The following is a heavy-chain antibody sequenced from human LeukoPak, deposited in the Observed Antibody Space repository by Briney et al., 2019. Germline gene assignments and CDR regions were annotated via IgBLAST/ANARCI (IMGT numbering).Heavy chain of an antibody. V-gene: IGHV3-7*01. Sequence: PGGSLRLSCAASGFTFSSSWMSWVRQAPGKGLEWVANIEHDGTEKYCVDSVKGRFTISRDNAKNSLYLQMNSLRAEDTAVYYCVRSAKTFDYWGQGTLVTVSS. CDR1: GFTFSSSW. CDR2: IEHDGTEK. J-gene: IGHJ4*02. CDR3: VRSAKTFDY.